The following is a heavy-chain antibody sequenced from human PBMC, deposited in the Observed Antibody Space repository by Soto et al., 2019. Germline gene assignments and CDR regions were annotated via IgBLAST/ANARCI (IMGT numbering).Heavy chain of an antibody. Sequence: SETLSLTCTVSGGSISSSSYYWRWIRQPPGRGLEWIGSIYYSGSTYYHPSLKSRVTISVDTSKNQFSLKLSSVTAADTAVYYCASGIAAAGKFSDYWGQGTLVTVSS. CDR2: IYYSGST. CDR1: GGSISSSSYY. D-gene: IGHD6-13*01. J-gene: IGHJ4*02. CDR3: ASGIAAAGKFSDY. V-gene: IGHV4-39*01.